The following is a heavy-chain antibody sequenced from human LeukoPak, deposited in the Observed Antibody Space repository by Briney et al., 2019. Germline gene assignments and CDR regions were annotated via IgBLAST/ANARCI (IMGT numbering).Heavy chain of an antibody. CDR2: INQGGRES. CDR3: ARAATTGTVDY. Sequence: GGPLRLSCAASGFTFSNYWMSWVRQAPGKGLEWVANINQGGRESYYVDSVEGRFTISRGNADYSLYLQMNSLRAEDTAVYYCARAATTGTVDYWGQGTLVTVSS. CDR1: GFTFSNYW. V-gene: IGHV3-7*04. D-gene: IGHD1-1*01. J-gene: IGHJ4*02.